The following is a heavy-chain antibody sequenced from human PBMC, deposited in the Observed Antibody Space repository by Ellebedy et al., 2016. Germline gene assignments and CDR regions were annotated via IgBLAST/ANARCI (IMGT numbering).Heavy chain of an antibody. CDR1: GFTFSSYA. CDR2: ISYDGSNK. CDR3: AREDDILTGQLDY. D-gene: IGHD3-9*01. Sequence: GESLKISCTASGFTFSSYAMHWVRQAPGKGLEWVAVISYDGSNKYYADSVKGRFTISRDNSKNTLYVQMNSLRAEDTAVYYCAREDDILTGQLDYWGQGTLVTVSS. V-gene: IGHV3-30-3*01. J-gene: IGHJ4*02.